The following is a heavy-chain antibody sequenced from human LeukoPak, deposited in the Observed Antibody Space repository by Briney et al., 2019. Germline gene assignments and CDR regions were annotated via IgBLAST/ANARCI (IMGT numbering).Heavy chain of an antibody. CDR1: GYSISSGYY. Sequence: SETLSLTCTVSGYSISSGYYWGWIRQPPGKGLEWIGSIYHSGSTYYDPSLKSRVTISVDTSKNQFSLKLSSVTAADTAVYYCARVYVEYQLRVFDCWGQGTLVTVSS. J-gene: IGHJ4*02. CDR2: IYHSGST. V-gene: IGHV4-38-2*02. CDR3: ARVYVEYQLRVFDC. D-gene: IGHD2-2*01.